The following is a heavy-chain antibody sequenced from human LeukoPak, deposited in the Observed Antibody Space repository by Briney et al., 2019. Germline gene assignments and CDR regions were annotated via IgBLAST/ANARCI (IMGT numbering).Heavy chain of an antibody. CDR2: ISYDGSNK. V-gene: IGHV3-30*18. D-gene: IGHD5-24*01. Sequence: GGSLRLSCAASGFTFSSYGMHWVRQAPGKGLEWVAVISYDGSNKYYADSVKGRFTISRDNPKNTLYLQMNSLRAEDTAVYYCAKDVEMATIEGNFDYWGQGTLVTVSS. J-gene: IGHJ4*02. CDR3: AKDVEMATIEGNFDY. CDR1: GFTFSSYG.